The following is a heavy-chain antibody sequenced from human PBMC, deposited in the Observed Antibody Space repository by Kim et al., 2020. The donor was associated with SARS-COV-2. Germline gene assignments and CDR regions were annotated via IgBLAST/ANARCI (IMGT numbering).Heavy chain of an antibody. V-gene: IGHV3-21*01. CDR2: ISSSSSYI. CDR3: ARDYDILTVPGMDV. CDR1: GFTFSSYS. D-gene: IGHD3-9*01. J-gene: IGHJ6*02. Sequence: GGSLRLSCAASGFTFSSYSMNWVRQAPGKGLEWVSSISSSSSYIYYADSVKGRFTISRDNAKNSLYLQMNSLRAEDTAVYYCARDYDILTVPGMDVWGQGTTVTVSS.